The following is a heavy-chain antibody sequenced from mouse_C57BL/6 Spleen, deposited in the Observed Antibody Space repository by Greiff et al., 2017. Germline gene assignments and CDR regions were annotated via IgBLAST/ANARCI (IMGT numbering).Heavy chain of an antibody. J-gene: IGHJ1*03. Sequence: EVQLVESGGGLVQPGGSLSLSCAASGFTFTDYYMSWVRQPPGKALEWLGFIRNKANGYTTEYSASVKGRFTISRDNSQSILYLHMNALRAEDSATYYCASSHYYGSSYDGYFDVWGTGTTVTVSS. CDR3: ASSHYYGSSYDGYFDV. CDR2: IRNKANGYTT. V-gene: IGHV7-3*01. CDR1: GFTFTDYY. D-gene: IGHD1-1*01.